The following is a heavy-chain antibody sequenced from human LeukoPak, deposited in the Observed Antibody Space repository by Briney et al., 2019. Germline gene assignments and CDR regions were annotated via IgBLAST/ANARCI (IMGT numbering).Heavy chain of an antibody. V-gene: IGHV1-8*01. Sequence: ASVKVSCKASGYTFINNDINWVRQAPGQGLEWMAWIDPKNGNRGYAQNFQGRVTMTTDTSINTAYMELSSLRSEDTAVYYCARSHTRNGFCGGGRCYPAVWWFDPWGQGTLVTVSS. D-gene: IGHD2-15*01. CDR2: IDPKNGNR. CDR3: ARSHTRNGFCGGGRCYPAVWWFDP. CDR1: GYTFINND. J-gene: IGHJ5*02.